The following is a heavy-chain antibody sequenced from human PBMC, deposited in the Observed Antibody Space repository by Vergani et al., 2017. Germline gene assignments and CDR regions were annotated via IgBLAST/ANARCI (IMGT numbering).Heavy chain of an antibody. CDR1: GGSISSSSYY. J-gene: IGHJ6*02. CDR2: IYYSGST. V-gene: IGHV4-39*07. Sequence: QLQLQESGPGLVKPSETLSLTCTVSGGSISSSSYYWGWIRQPPGKGLEWIGSIYYSGSTYYNPSLKSRVTISVDRSKNQFSLKLSSVTAADTAVYYCARVPVCRGCYDDYYYGMDVWGQGTTVTVSS. CDR3: ARVPVCRGCYDDYYYGMDV. D-gene: IGHD2-15*01.